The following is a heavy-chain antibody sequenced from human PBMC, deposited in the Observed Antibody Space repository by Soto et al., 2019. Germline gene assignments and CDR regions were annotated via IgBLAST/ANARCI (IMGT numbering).Heavy chain of an antibody. D-gene: IGHD1-26*01. CDR2: IIPIFGTA. Sequence: ASVKVSCKASGGTFSSYAISWVRQAPGQGLEWMGGIIPIFGTANYAQKFQGRVTITADESTSTAYMELSSLRSEDTAVYYCARGREDGRVSYFDYWGQGTLVTVSS. CDR3: ARGREDGRVSYFDY. J-gene: IGHJ4*02. CDR1: GGTFSSYA. V-gene: IGHV1-69*13.